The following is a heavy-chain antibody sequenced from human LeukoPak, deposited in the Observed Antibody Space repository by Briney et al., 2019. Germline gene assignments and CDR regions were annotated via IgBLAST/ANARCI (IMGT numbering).Heavy chain of an antibody. V-gene: IGHV3-66*01. CDR3: ARGFLQLTPYYFDY. CDR2: IYSGGNT. CDR1: EFTVSSNY. J-gene: IGHJ4*02. D-gene: IGHD5-18*01. Sequence: GGSLRLSCAASEFTVSSNYMSWVRQAPGKGLEWVSIIYSGGNTYYADSVKGRFTISRDNSKNTVYLQMDSLRVDDTGVYYCARGFLQLTPYYFDYWGQGTLVTVSS.